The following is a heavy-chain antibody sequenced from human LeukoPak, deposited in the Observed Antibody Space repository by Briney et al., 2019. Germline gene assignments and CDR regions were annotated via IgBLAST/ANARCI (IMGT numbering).Heavy chain of an antibody. CDR3: AREGSYCVGGDCYSFDF. V-gene: IGHV1-2*02. Sequence: ASVKVSCKASGYRFISNYIQWVRQAPGLGPEWMGWMHPGNGNTRYAEKFQGRVSMTRDTSINTAYLDLSSLRSDDTAVYYCAREGSYCVGGDCYSFDFWGQGTLITVSS. J-gene: IGHJ4*02. D-gene: IGHD2-21*02. CDR2: MHPGNGNT. CDR1: GYRFISNY.